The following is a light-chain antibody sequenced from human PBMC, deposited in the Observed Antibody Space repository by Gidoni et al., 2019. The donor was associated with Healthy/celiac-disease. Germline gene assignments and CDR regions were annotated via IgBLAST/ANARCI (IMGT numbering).Light chain of an antibody. CDR2: AAS. V-gene: IGKV1-6*01. CDR1: QGSRND. Sequence: AIQMTQSPSYLSAAVGDRVTITCRASQGSRNDLGWYQQKPGKAPKLLIYAASSLQSGVPSRFSGIGSGTDFTLTISSLHPEDFATYYCLQDYNYPWTFGQGTKVEIK. J-gene: IGKJ1*01. CDR3: LQDYNYPWT.